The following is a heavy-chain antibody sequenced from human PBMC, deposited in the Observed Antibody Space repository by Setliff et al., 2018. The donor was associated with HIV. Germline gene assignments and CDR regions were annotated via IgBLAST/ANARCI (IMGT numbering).Heavy chain of an antibody. D-gene: IGHD6-6*01. J-gene: IGHJ4*02. CDR2: IKADGSEK. Sequence: GGSLRLSCVDSGFTFSIEWMNWVRQAPGKGLEWVANIKADGSEKNYVDSVKGRSTISRDNVGNSVFLQMNTLRAEDTAVYYCTIGHYVSSSGWGPGTLVTVSS. V-gene: IGHV3-7*03. CDR3: TIGHYVSSSG. CDR1: GFTFSIEW.